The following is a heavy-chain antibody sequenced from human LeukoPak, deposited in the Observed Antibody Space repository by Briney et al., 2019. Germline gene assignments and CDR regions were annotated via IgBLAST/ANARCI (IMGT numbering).Heavy chain of an antibody. V-gene: IGHV3-23*01. J-gene: IGHJ4*02. CDR1: GFTFSRYW. CDR2: ISGSGGST. CDR3: AKDTTSIRGWHFDY. Sequence: PGGSLRLSCEASGFTFSRYWMHWVRQVPGKGLEWVSAISGSGGSTYYADSVKGRFTISRDNSKNTLYLQMNSLRVEDTAVYYCAKDTTSIRGWHFDYWGQGTLVTVSS. D-gene: IGHD6-19*01.